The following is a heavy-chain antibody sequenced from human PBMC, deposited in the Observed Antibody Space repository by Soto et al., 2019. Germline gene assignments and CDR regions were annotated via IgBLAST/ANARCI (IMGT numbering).Heavy chain of an antibody. CDR3: AKDSISYNGIYDAFDV. Sequence: GGSLRLSCEASGFTFSNYAMAWVRQTPGEGPEWVSTIGGGDDIFYAESVQGRFIISRDDSRSTMYLQMDNLRVEDTAKYFCAKDSISYNGIYDAFDVWGQGTVISVSS. D-gene: IGHD3-3*02. J-gene: IGHJ3*01. CDR1: GFTFSNYA. CDR2: IGGGDDI. V-gene: IGHV3-23*01.